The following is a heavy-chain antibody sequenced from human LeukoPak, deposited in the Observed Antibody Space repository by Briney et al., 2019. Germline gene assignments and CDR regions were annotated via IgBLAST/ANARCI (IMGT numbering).Heavy chain of an antibody. Sequence: SETLSLTCTVSGGSISSYYWSWIRQPAGKGLEWIGRIYTSGSTNYNPSLKSRVTISVDTSKNQFSLKLSSVTAADTAVYYCASGGVTSSSWSREGSYFYMDVWGKGTTVTVSS. CDR1: GGSISSYY. CDR3: ASGGVTSSSWSREGSYFYMDV. CDR2: IYTSGST. D-gene: IGHD6-13*01. J-gene: IGHJ6*03. V-gene: IGHV4-4*07.